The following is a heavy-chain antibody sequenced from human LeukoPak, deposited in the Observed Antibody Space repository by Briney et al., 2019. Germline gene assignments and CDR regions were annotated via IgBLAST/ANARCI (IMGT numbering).Heavy chain of an antibody. CDR3: ARDDLNYYDSSGYYAG. Sequence: SETLSLTCAVSGGSISSSNWWSWVRQPPGKGLEWIGEIYHSGSTNYNPSLKSRVTISVDKSKNQFSLKLSSVTAADTAVYYCARDDLNYYDSSGYYAGWGQGTLVTVSS. V-gene: IGHV4-4*02. D-gene: IGHD3-22*01. CDR2: IYHSGST. J-gene: IGHJ4*02. CDR1: GGSISSSNW.